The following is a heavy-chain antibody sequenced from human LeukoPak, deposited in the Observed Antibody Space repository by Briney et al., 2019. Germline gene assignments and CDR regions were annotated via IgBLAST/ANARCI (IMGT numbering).Heavy chain of an antibody. CDR1: GFTFSSYA. CDR3: ARDRKGIIRYYFDY. D-gene: IGHD3-10*01. V-gene: IGHV3-30-3*01. Sequence: GGSLRLSCAASGFTFSSYAMHWVRQAPGKGLEWVAVISYDGSNKYYADPVKGRFTISRDNSKNTLYLQMNSLRAEDTAVYYCARDRKGIIRYYFDYWGQGTLVTVSS. CDR2: ISYDGSNK. J-gene: IGHJ4*02.